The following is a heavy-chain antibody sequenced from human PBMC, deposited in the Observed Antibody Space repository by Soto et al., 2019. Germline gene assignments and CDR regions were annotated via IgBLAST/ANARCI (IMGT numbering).Heavy chain of an antibody. V-gene: IGHV3-11*06. CDR1: GFTFSDYY. D-gene: IGHD1-7*01. Sequence: QVQVVESGGGLVKPGGSLRLSCAASGFTFSDYYMSWIRQAPGKGLEWVSFISSSSDSTKYADSVKCRFTISRDNAKNSLYLQLNSLRAEDTAVYYCARGGVKGTTSRGQVYNWGQGTLVTVSS. CDR2: ISSSSDST. CDR3: ARGGVKGTTSRGQVYN. J-gene: IGHJ4*02.